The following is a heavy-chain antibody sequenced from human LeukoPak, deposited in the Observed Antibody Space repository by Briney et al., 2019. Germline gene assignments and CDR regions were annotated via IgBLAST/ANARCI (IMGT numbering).Heavy chain of an antibody. D-gene: IGHD2-21*01. V-gene: IGHV4-30-4*08. Sequence: SETLSLTCTVSGGSFSSGDYYWSWIRQPPGKGLEWIGYIYYSGSTYYNPSLKSRVTISVDTSKNQFTLQLSSVTAADAAVYYCARESNCGGDCYSDAFDIWGQGTMATVSS. CDR2: IYYSGST. CDR3: ARESNCGGDCYSDAFDI. J-gene: IGHJ3*02. CDR1: GGSFSSGDYY.